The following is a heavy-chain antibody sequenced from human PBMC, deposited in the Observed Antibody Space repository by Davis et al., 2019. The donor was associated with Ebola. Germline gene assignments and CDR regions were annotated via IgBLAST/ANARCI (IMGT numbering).Heavy chain of an antibody. CDR1: GFTFDDYA. D-gene: IGHD3-3*01. CDR2: ISYDGSNK. Sequence: GESLKISCAASGFTFDDYAMHWVRQAPGKGLEWVAVISYDGSNKYYADSVKGRFTISRDNAKNSLYLQMNSLRAEDTAVYYCARDRLYDFWSGYSDYWGQGTLVTVSS. V-gene: IGHV3-30-3*01. CDR3: ARDRLYDFWSGYSDY. J-gene: IGHJ4*02.